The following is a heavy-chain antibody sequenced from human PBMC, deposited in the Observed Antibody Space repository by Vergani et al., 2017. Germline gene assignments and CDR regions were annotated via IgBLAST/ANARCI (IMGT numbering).Heavy chain of an antibody. V-gene: IGHV1-69*01. J-gene: IGHJ6*02. CDR1: GGTFSSYA. CDR2: IIPIFGTA. D-gene: IGHD2-2*02. CDR3: SRDSFPDCSSTSCYRVYYYYGMDV. Sequence: QVQLVQSGAEVKKPGSSVKVSCKASGGTFSSYAISWVRQAPGQGLEWMGGIIPIFGTANYEQKFQGSVTITAYESTSTAYMGLSSLISEDTAVYYCSRDSFPDCSSTSCYRVYYYYGMDVWGQGTTVTVSS.